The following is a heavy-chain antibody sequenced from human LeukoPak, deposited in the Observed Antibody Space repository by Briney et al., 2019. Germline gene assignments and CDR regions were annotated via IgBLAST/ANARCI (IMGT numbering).Heavy chain of an antibody. D-gene: IGHD4-17*01. V-gene: IGHV1-69-2*01. Sequence: ASVKVSCKASGYIFTDYYIYWVRQAPGEGLEWMGRIDAENAKTRYAEKFQGRVTISADTSSQTSYMELRRLRSDDTAMYFCARAGYGVIYYFDPSGQGTLVTVSS. CDR1: GYIFTDYY. CDR3: ARAGYGVIYYFDP. CDR2: IDAENAKT. J-gene: IGHJ5*02.